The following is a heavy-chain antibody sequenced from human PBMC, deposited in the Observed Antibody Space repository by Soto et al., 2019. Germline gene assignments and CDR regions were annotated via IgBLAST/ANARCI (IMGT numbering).Heavy chain of an antibody. CDR1: GFTFSSYA. CDR3: ARGLGKIYYDFWSTYSTYWFDP. V-gene: IGHV3-30-3*01. D-gene: IGHD3-3*01. CDR2: ISYDGSNK. Sequence: GGSLRLSCAASGFTFSSYAMHWVRQAPGKGLEWVAVISYDGSNKYYADSVKGRFTISRDNSKNTLYLQMNSLRAEDTAVYYCARGLGKIYYDFWSTYSTYWFDPWGQGTLVTVSS. J-gene: IGHJ5*02.